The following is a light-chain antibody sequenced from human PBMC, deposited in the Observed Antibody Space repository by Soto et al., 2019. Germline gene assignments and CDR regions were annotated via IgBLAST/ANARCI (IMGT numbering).Light chain of an antibody. CDR3: CSYAGSSTDVE. J-gene: IGLJ2*01. Sequence: QSVLTQPASVSGCPGQSITISCTGTSSDVGSYNLVSWYQQHPGKAPKLMIYEGSKRPSGVSNRFSGSKSGNTASLTISGLQAEDEADYYCCSYAGSSTDVEFGGGTKLTVL. V-gene: IGLV2-23*01. CDR2: EGS. CDR1: SSDVGSYNL.